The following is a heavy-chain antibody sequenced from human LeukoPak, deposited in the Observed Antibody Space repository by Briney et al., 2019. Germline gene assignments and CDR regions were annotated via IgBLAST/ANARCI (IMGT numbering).Heavy chain of an antibody. CDR3: ARDRSTSWHLPPYYFDY. D-gene: IGHD2-2*01. CDR1: GYTFTTYA. CDR2: INADDGNT. J-gene: IGHJ4*02. V-gene: IGHV1-3*01. Sequence: ASVKVSCKTSGYTFTTYAIHWVRQAPGQRLERMGLINADDGNTRYSQRFQGRVTITRDTSANTAYMELSSLRFEDTAVYYCARDRSTSWHLPPYYFDYWGQGTLVTVSS.